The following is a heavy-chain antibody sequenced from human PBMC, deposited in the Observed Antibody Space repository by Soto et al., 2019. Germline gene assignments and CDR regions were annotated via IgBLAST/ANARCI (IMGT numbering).Heavy chain of an antibody. D-gene: IGHD1-1*01. CDR3: ARDWKGAEGFDP. J-gene: IGHJ5*02. Sequence: QVQLVQSGAEVKKPGASVKVSCKASGYTFSTYGFSWVRQAPGQGLEWMGWIGADNGDTNYAQNFQGRVTMTTDTSTTTSYMEWRSLTSDDTAVCFCARDWKGAEGFDPWGQGTLVTVSS. V-gene: IGHV1-18*01. CDR1: GYTFSTYG. CDR2: IGADNGDT.